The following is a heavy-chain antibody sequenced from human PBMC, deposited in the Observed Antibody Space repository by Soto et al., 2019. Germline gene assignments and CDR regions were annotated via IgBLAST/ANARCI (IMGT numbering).Heavy chain of an antibody. CDR1: GNSISSGDYY. D-gene: IGHD6-6*01. J-gene: IGHJ6*02. Sequence: QVQLQESGPGLVKPSQTLSLTCTVSGNSISSGDYYSSWIRQPPGKGLEWIGYIYYSESTYYNPSLMXRXTXSXXMSKNQFSLKLSSVTAADTAVYYCALVRRYYGMDVWGQGTTVTVSS. V-gene: IGHV4-30-4*01. CDR2: IYYSEST. CDR3: ALVRRYYGMDV.